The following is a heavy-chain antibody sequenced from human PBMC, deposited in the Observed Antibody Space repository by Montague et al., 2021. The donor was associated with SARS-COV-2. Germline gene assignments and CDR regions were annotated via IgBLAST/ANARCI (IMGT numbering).Heavy chain of an antibody. CDR3: ARHHPVGGVRP. CDR1: GRCIGGEF. V-gene: IGHV4-59*08. J-gene: IGHJ5*02. D-gene: IGHD2-8*02. Sequence: SETLSLTCTEYGRCIGGEFRSRTQEHTAELQAPIELIYRRGRKKYNPSLKSRVTISVDTSKNQFSLKLSSVTAADTAVYYCARHHPVGGVRPWGQGTLVTVSS. CDR2: IYRRGRK.